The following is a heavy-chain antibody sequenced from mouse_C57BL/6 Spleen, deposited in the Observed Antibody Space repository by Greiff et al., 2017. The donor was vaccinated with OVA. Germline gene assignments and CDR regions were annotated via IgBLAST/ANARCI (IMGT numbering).Heavy chain of an antibody. Sequence: HLHYSGSDLMKPGASVKLSCKATGYTFTGYWIEWVKQRHGHGLEWIGEILPGSGSTNYNEKFKGKATFTADTSSNTAYMQLSSLTTEDSAIYYCAIPYYYGSSYHYFDDWGQGTTLTVSS. D-gene: IGHD1-1*01. J-gene: IGHJ2*01. CDR2: ILPGSGST. CDR3: AIPYYYGSSYHYFDD. CDR1: GYTFTGYW. V-gene: IGHV1-9*01.